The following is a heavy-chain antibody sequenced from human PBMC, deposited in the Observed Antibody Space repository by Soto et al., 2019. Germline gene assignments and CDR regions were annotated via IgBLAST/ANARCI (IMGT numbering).Heavy chain of an antibody. V-gene: IGHV1-18*01. Sequence: QVQLVQSGGEVKKPGASVKVSCKTSGYSFTTYGISWVRQAPGQGLEWMGWISGYNGNTNYAQKFQGRVTMTTDTSPXTAYMELRSLRSDDTAGYYCASEGPAPYYFYGMDVWGQGSTVAVSS. CDR2: ISGYNGNT. J-gene: IGHJ6*02. CDR1: GYSFTTYG. CDR3: ASEGPAPYYFYGMDV.